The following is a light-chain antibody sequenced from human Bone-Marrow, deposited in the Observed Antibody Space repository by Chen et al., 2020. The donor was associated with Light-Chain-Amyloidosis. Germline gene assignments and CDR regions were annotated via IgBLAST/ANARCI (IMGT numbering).Light chain of an antibody. V-gene: IGLV6-57*01. CDR1: SGSIATNY. CDR3: QSYQGSSQGV. CDR2: EDD. J-gene: IGLJ3*02. Sequence: NFMLTQPHPVSESPGKTVIISCTPSSGSIATNYVQWYPQRPGSSPTTVIYEDDQRPSGVPDRFSGSIDRSSNSASLTISGLKNEDEADYYCQSYQGSSQGVFGGGTKLTVL.